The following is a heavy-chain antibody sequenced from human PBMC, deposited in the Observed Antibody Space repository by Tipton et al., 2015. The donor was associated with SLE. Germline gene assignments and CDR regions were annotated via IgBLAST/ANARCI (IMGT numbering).Heavy chain of an antibody. CDR3: ARDVYGYWSDYNQGFDY. J-gene: IGHJ4*02. V-gene: IGHV3-48*03. D-gene: IGHD3-3*01. CDR2: ISGSGSTI. CDR1: GFTFSSSW. Sequence: GSLRLSCAASGFTFSSSWMNWVRQAPGKGLEWVSYISGSGSTIFYADSVKGRFTISRDNTKNLVYLQMKSLRADDTAVYYCARDVYGYWSDYNQGFDYWGQGTLVTVSS.